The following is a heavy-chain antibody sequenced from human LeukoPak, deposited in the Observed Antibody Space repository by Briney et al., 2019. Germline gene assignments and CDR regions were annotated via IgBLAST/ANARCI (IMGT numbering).Heavy chain of an antibody. V-gene: IGHV3-15*01. J-gene: IGHJ4*02. D-gene: IGHD3-22*01. CDR1: GFTFDDYG. CDR3: TTADYYDSRGYS. Sequence: EGSLRLSCAASGFTFDDYGMSWVRQAPGKGLEWVGRIKSKTDGGTTDYAAPVKGRFTISRDDSKNTLYLQMNSLKTEDTAVYYCTTADYYDSRGYSWGQGTLVTVSS. CDR2: IKSKTDGGTT.